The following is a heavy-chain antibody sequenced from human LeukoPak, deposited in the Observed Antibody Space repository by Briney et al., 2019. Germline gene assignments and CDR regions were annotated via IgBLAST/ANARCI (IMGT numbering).Heavy chain of an antibody. CDR1: GDSITSTYY. J-gene: IGHJ4*02. CDR3: ARLTYTYGYVNY. V-gene: IGHV4-39*01. D-gene: IGHD5-18*01. Sequence: SETLSLTCTVSGDSITSTYYWGWIRQPPGKGLEWIGSIHYTGSTSYNPSLKSRVTISVQTSKNQFSLKLSSVTAADTAVYYCARLTYTYGYVNYWGQGTLVTVSS. CDR2: IHYTGST.